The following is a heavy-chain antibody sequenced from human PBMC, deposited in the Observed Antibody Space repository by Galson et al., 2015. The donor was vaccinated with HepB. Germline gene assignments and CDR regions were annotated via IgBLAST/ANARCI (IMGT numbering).Heavy chain of an antibody. J-gene: IGHJ5*01. CDR2: INAGNGNT. CDR3: AKPVQLAPLFDC. D-gene: IGHD1-1*01. CDR1: GYTFTSYA. Sequence: SVKVSCKASGYTFTSYAMYWVRQAPGQRPEWMGWINAGNGNTKYSQKFQGRVTITRDTSASTAYMELSSLRSEDTAVYYCAKPVQLAPLFDCWGQGTLVTVSS. V-gene: IGHV1-3*01.